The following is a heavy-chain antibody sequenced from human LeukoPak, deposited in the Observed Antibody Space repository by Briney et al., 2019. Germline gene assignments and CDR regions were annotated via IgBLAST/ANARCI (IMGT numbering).Heavy chain of an antibody. J-gene: IGHJ4*02. CDR1: GYTFTSYY. CDR2: INPSGGST. V-gene: IGHV1-46*01. D-gene: IGHD2-2*01. Sequence: ASVKVSCKASGYTFTSYYMHWVRQAPGQGLEWMGIINPSGGSTSYAQKFQGRVTMTRDMSTSTVYMELSSLRSEDTAVYYCARDGLIVVVPAAMGIDYWGQGTLVTVSS. CDR3: ARDGLIVVVPAAMGIDY.